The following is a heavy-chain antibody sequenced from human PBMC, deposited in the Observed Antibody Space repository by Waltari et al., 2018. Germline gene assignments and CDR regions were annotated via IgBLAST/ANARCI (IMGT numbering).Heavy chain of an antibody. D-gene: IGHD3-16*02. CDR1: GSTFSSYW. Sequence: EVQVVESGGGLVQPGGSLRLSCAASGSTFSSYWMYWVRQAPGKGLVWVSRINRDGSDINYADSVKGRFTSSRDSAKNTFYLQMNSLSAEDTAVYYCARDHSFWGQGTLVTVSS. CDR3: ARDHSF. J-gene: IGHJ4*02. CDR2: INRDGSDI. V-gene: IGHV3-74*01.